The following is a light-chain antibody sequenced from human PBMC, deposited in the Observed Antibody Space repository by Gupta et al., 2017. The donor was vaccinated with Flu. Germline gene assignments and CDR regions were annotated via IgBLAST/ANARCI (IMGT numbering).Light chain of an antibody. J-gene: IGKJ5*01. CDR3: QQSDNPPPIT. CDR2: SAS. CDR1: QSISSY. Sequence: SSLSASLGDTVTITCRTSQSISSYLNWYQQKPGKVPKLLIYSASNLQSGVPARFSGSGSETEFTLTISSRQPEDFATYYCQQSDNPPPITFGQGTRMDIK. V-gene: IGKV1-39*01.